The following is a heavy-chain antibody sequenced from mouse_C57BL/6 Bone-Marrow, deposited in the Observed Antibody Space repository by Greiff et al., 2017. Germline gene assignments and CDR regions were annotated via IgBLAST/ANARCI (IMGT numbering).Heavy chain of an antibody. CDR2: IYPGDGDT. CDR1: GYAFSSSW. D-gene: IGHD2-2*01. CDR3: HGYWFAY. V-gene: IGHV1-82*01. Sequence: QVQLQQSGPELVKPGASVKISCKASGYAFSSSWMNWVKQRPGKGLEWIGRIYPGDGDTNYNGKFKGKATLTADKYSSTAYMQLSRLTSGDSAVYFCHGYWFAYWGQGTLVTVSA. J-gene: IGHJ3*01.